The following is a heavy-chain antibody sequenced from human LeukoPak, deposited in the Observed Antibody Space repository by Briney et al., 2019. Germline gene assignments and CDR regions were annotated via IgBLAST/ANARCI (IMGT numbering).Heavy chain of an antibody. CDR3: ARIPTGYCSGGSCYSCFDSGSEFDY. Sequence: GGSLRLSCAASGFTFSSYAMSWVRQAPGKWLEWVAAISYDGSNKYYADSVKGRFTISRDTSKNTMYLQMNSLRAEETAVSYRARIPTGYCSGGSCYSCFDSGSEFDYWGQGTLVTVSS. D-gene: IGHD2-15*01. V-gene: IGHV3-30*04. CDR1: GFTFSSYA. CDR2: ISYDGSNK. J-gene: IGHJ4*02.